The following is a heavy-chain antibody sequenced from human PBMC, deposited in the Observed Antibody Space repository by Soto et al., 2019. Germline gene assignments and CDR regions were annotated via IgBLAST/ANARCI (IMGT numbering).Heavy chain of an antibody. J-gene: IGHJ6*02. Sequence: SVKVSCKASGGTFSSYAISWVRQAPGQGLEWMGGIIPIFGTANYAQKFQGRVTITADESTSTAYMELSSLRSEDTAVYYCASDKDCSGGSCYSIGYYGMDVWGQGTTVTVSS. CDR3: ASDKDCSGGSCYSIGYYGMDV. CDR2: IIPIFGTA. V-gene: IGHV1-69*13. D-gene: IGHD2-15*01. CDR1: GGTFSSYA.